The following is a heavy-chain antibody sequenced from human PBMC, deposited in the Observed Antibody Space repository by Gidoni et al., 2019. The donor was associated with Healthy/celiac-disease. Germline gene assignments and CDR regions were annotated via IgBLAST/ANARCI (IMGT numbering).Heavy chain of an antibody. CDR2: IYYSGST. CDR3: ARFGSGSGSYSDYYYGMDV. J-gene: IGHJ6*02. V-gene: IGHV4-31*03. Sequence: QVQLQESGPGLVKPSQTLSLTCTVSGGSISSGGHYWSWIRQHPGKGLEWIGYIYYSGSTYYNPSLKSRVTISVDTSKNQFSLKLSSVTAADTAVYYCARFGSGSGSYSDYYYGMDVWGQGTTVTVSS. CDR1: GGSISSGGHY. D-gene: IGHD3-10*01.